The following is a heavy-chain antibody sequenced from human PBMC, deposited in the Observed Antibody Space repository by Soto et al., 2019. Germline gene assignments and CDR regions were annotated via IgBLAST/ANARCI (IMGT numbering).Heavy chain of an antibody. V-gene: IGHV3-23*01. CDR3: VKDDGGYPSTAPH. J-gene: IGHJ4*02. CDR2: ISGSGDRT. D-gene: IGHD3-22*01. CDR1: GITISNYP. Sequence: PGGSLRPSCAASGITISNYPMSWVRQAPGKGLDWVSGISGSGDRTYYADSAKGRFTISKDISRNSLSLQLDSLGVEDTAVYFCVKDDGGYPSTAPHWGQGTLVTSPQ.